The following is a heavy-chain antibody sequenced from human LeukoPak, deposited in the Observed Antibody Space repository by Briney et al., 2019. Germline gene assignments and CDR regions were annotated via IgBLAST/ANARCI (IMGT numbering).Heavy chain of an antibody. Sequence: SETLSLTCAVYGGSFSGYYWSWIRQPPGKGLEWIGEINHSGSTNYNPSLKSRVTISVDTSKNQLSLKLSSVTAADTAVYYCARGPYYYGMDVWGQGTTVTVSS. V-gene: IGHV4-34*01. CDR2: INHSGST. CDR1: GGSFSGYY. J-gene: IGHJ6*02. CDR3: ARGPYYYGMDV.